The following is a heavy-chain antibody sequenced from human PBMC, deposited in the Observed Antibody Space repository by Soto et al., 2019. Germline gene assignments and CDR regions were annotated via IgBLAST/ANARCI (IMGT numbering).Heavy chain of an antibody. CDR3: ATKTYYYDSSGSGGDWFDP. Sequence: SVKVSCKASGGTFSSYTISWVRQSPGQGPEWMGRIIPILGIANYAQKFQGRVTITADKSTSTAYMELSSLRSEDTAVYYCATKTYYYDSSGSGGDWFDPWGQGTLVTVSS. CDR2: IIPILGIA. V-gene: IGHV1-69*02. J-gene: IGHJ5*02. D-gene: IGHD3-22*01. CDR1: GGTFSSYT.